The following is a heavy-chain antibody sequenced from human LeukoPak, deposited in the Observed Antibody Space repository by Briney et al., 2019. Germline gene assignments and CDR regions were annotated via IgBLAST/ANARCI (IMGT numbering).Heavy chain of an antibody. CDR1: GGSISSSNW. J-gene: IGHJ4*01. Sequence: LSLTCAVSGGSISSSNWWSWVRQPPGKGLEWVGRSRDKGNSYTTAYAASVRGRFTISRDDSKNSLYLQMNSLKIEDTAVYYCTKLARAPRDFDYWGQGTLVTVSS. V-gene: IGHV3-72*01. CDR3: TKLARAPRDFDY. CDR2: SRDKGNSYTT. D-gene: IGHD3-10*01.